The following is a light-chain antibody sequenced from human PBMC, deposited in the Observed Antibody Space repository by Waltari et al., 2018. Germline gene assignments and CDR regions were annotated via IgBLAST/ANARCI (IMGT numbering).Light chain of an antibody. CDR3: LAWDNSPVV. V-gene: IGLV3-1*01. CDR2: QDN. Sequence: LTQPPSVSVSPGQTATITCSTGHLSYVYVSWYQQKPGQPPVLVMFQDNKRPSEIPNRFSGSSSGNTATLTITGTQAVDEADYYCLAWDNSPVVFGGGTKLTVL. J-gene: IGLJ3*02. CDR1: HLSYVY.